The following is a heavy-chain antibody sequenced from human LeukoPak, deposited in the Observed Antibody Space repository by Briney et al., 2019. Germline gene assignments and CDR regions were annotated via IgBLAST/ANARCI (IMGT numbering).Heavy chain of an antibody. CDR1: GFTFSDSY. J-gene: IGHJ5*02. CDR2: ISSTSSHT. Sequence: GGSLRLSCAASGFTFSDSYMSWIRQAAGRGLEWISYISSTSSHTNYADSVKGRFTISRDNAKRSLYLQMNSLRAEDTAVYYCARGSARWFDPWGQGTLVTVSS. CDR3: ARGSARWFDP. V-gene: IGHV3-11*05.